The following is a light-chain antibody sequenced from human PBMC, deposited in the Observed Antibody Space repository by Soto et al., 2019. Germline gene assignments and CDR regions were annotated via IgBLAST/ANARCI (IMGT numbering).Light chain of an antibody. V-gene: IGKV1-39*01. CDR3: QQSYSTPLFT. CDR1: QSISSY. J-gene: IGKJ3*01. CDR2: AAS. Sequence: DIQMTQSPSSLSASVGDRVTITCRASQSISSYLNWYQQKPGKAPKLLIYAASSLQSGVPSRFSGSGSGTDFTLTISRLQPEDLATYYCQQSYSTPLFTFGPGTKVDIK.